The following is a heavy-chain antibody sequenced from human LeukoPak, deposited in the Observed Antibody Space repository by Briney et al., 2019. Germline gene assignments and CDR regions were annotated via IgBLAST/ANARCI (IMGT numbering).Heavy chain of an antibody. V-gene: IGHV3-30*18. J-gene: IGHJ4*02. D-gene: IGHD3-22*01. CDR1: GFTFSSYG. Sequence: GGSLRLSCAASGFTFSSYGMHWVRQAPGKGLEWVAVISYDGSNKYYADSVKGRFTISRDNSKSTLYLQMNSLRAEDTAVYYCAKDSDYYYDNSRGPFYYYWGQGTLVTVSS. CDR3: AKDSDYYYDNSRGPFYYY. CDR2: ISYDGSNK.